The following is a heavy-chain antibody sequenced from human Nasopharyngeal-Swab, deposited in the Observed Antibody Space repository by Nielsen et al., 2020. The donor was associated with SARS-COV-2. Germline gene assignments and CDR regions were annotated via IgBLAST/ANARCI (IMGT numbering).Heavy chain of an antibody. J-gene: IGHJ6*02. Sequence: SETLSLTCTVSGGSISSGGYYWSWIRQHPGKGLEWIGYIYYSGSTYYNPSLKSRVTISVDTSKNQFSLKLSSVTAADTAVYYCARGGWWLLGGMDVWGQGTTVTVSS. V-gene: IGHV4-31*03. CDR1: GGSISSGGYY. CDR3: ARGGWWLLGGMDV. CDR2: IYYSGST. D-gene: IGHD3-22*01.